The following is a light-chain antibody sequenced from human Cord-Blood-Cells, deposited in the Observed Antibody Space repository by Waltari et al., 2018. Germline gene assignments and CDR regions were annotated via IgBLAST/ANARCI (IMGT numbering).Light chain of an antibody. CDR2: DVS. J-gene: IGLJ2*01. V-gene: IGLV2-14*01. CDR1: SSDRGRYNY. Sequence: QSALTQPASVSGSPGQSITISCTGTSSDRGRYNYVFWYQQHPVKAPKLMIYDVSNRPSGVSNRFSGSKSGNTASLTISGLQAEDEADYYCSSYTSSSTVVFGGGTKLTVL. CDR3: SSYTSSSTVV.